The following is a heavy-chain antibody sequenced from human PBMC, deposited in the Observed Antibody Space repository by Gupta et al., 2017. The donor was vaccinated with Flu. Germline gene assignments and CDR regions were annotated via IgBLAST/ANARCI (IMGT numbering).Heavy chain of an antibody. V-gene: IGHV3-23*01. CDR2: IRGGGGST. J-gene: IGHJ4*02. D-gene: IGHD1-26*01. CDR3: AKDVSGSPQYYFDY. Sequence: QSPGTGLEWVSAIRGGGGSTYYAVSVKGRFTISRDNSKSTLYLQINSLRAEDAAVYYCAKDVSGSPQYYFDYWGQGTLVTVSS.